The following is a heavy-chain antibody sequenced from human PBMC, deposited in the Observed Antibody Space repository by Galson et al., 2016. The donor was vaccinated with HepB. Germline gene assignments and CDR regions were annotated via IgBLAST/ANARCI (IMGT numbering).Heavy chain of an antibody. CDR2: ISSSGNTI. J-gene: IGHJ4*02. CDR1: GFTFSDYY. Sequence: SLRLSCAASGFTFSDYYMSWIRQAPGKGLGWVSFISSSGNTIYYAESVKGRFTISRDNAKNSLYLQMNSLRAEDTAVYHCARDPTHYDYVGGSYRPYYFDYWGQGTLVTVSS. V-gene: IGHV3-11*01. CDR3: ARDPTHYDYVGGSYRPYYFDY. D-gene: IGHD3-16*02.